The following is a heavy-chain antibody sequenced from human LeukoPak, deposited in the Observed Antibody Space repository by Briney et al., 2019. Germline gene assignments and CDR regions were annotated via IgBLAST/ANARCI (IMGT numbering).Heavy chain of an antibody. D-gene: IGHD3-22*01. CDR2: IYSGGST. CDR3: AYYDSSGHYFDY. J-gene: IGHJ4*02. V-gene: IGHV3-53*01. CDR1: GFTFSGYW. Sequence: QTGGSLRLSCAASGFTFSGYWMTWVRQAPGKGLEWVSVIYSGGSTYYADSVKGRFTISRDNSKNTLYLQMNSLRAEDTAVYYCAYYDSSGHYFDYWGQGTLVTVSS.